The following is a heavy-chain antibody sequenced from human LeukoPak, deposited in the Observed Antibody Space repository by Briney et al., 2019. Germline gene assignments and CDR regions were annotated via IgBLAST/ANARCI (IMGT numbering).Heavy chain of an antibody. CDR3: AREEEPNAYDFWSAKRGGPPYY. CDR1: GFTFDDYA. D-gene: IGHD3-3*01. Sequence: GGSLRLSCAASGFTFDDYAMHWVRQAPGKGLEWVSGISWNSGSIGYADSVKGRFTISRDNAKNSLYLQMNSLRAEDTAVYYCAREEEPNAYDFWSAKRGGPPYYWGQGTLVTVSS. J-gene: IGHJ4*02. V-gene: IGHV3-9*01. CDR2: ISWNSGSI.